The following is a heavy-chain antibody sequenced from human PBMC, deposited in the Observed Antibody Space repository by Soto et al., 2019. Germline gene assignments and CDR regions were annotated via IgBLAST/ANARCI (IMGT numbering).Heavy chain of an antibody. CDR1: GQSFSGHS. D-gene: IGHD1-1*01. Sequence: QVQLQQWGAGLVKSSVTLSLSCAVYGQSFSGHSWAWIRQPPGKGLEWFGEINESGSTYYNPSLKSRVTNSTDTSKNQFSLKLSSVSAAETAAYFCARGSGIVALPGELEDINYDYWGQGTLVNVSS. J-gene: IGHJ4*02. CDR3: ARGSGIVALPGELEDINYDY. CDR2: INESGST. V-gene: IGHV4-34*01.